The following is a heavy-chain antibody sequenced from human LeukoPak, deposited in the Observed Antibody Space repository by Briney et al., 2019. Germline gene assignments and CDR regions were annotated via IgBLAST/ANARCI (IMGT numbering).Heavy chain of an antibody. D-gene: IGHD1-26*01. Sequence: SETLSLTCTVSGGSISSGGYYWSWIRQHPGKGLEWIGYIYYSGSTYYNPSLKSRVTMSVDTSKTQFSLKLSSVTAADTAVYYCARDRYGSYFDYWGQGTLVTVSS. CDR2: IYYSGST. CDR3: ARDRYGSYFDY. CDR1: GGSISSGGYY. V-gene: IGHV4-31*03. J-gene: IGHJ4*02.